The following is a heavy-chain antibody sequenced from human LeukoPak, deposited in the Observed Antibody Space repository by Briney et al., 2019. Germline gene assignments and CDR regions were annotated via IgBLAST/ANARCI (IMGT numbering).Heavy chain of an antibody. J-gene: IGHJ4*02. D-gene: IGHD3-22*01. V-gene: IGHV3-7*01. Sequence: PGGSLRLSCAASGFTFSSYWMSWVRQAPGKGLEWVANIKQDGSEKYYVDSVKGRFTISRDNAKNSLYLQMNSLRAEGTAVYYCARAGDTMIVVAPDYWGQGTLVTVSS. CDR1: GFTFSSYW. CDR3: ARAGDTMIVVAPDY. CDR2: IKQDGSEK.